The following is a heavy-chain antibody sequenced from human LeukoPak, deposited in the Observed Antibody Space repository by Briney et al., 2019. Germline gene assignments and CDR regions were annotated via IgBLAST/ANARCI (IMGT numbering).Heavy chain of an antibody. V-gene: IGHV3-23*01. CDR2: IGSSGGST. CDR3: VKDIQLST. CDR1: GFNFITAA. Sequence: PGGSLRLSCAASGFNFITAAMTWVRQAPGKGLEWVSLIGSSGGSTYYADSVKGRFTISRDNSNHTLSLQKNSLRVEDTAIYYCVKDIQLSTWGLGTMVTVSS. D-gene: IGHD5-24*01. J-gene: IGHJ3*01.